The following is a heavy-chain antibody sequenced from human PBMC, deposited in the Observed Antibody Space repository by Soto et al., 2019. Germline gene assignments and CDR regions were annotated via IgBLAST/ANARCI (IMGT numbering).Heavy chain of an antibody. J-gene: IGHJ4*02. Sequence: QVQLVESGGGVVQPGRSLRLSCAASGFTFSSYAMHWVRQAPGKGLEWVAGISYDGSNKYYADSVKGRFTISRDNSKNTLYLQMTSLRAEDTAVYYCARDEQWLVRGFDYWGQGTLVTVSS. V-gene: IGHV3-30-3*01. CDR3: ARDEQWLVRGFDY. CDR1: GFTFSSYA. CDR2: ISYDGSNK. D-gene: IGHD6-19*01.